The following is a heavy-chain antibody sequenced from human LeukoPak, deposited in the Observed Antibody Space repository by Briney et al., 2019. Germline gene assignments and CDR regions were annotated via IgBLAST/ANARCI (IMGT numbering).Heavy chain of an antibody. V-gene: IGHV5-51*01. D-gene: IGHD2-2*01. J-gene: IGHJ5*01. CDR1: GYNFIDYW. CDR2: IYPDNSDT. CDR3: ARRSYCYSTSCYGYWFDS. Sequence: GESLKISCKASGYNFIDYWIGWVRQMPGKGLEWMGIIYPDNSDTRYRPSFQGQVTISVDKSTSTAYLQWSSLKASDSAMYYCARRSYCYSTSCYGYWFDSWGQGTLVTVSS.